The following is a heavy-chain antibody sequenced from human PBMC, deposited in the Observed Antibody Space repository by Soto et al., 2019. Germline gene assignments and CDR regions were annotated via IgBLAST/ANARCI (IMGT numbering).Heavy chain of an antibody. Sequence: PGESLKISFKGSGYSFTTYWIGWVRQMPGKGLEWMGIIYPGDSDTRYSPSFHGRVTISADKSMTTAYLQWSSLKASDTAMYYCVRPMYYYYYGMDVWGQGTTVTVSS. CDR1: GYSFTTYW. CDR3: VRPMYYYYYGMDV. J-gene: IGHJ6*02. CDR2: IYPGDSDT. V-gene: IGHV5-51*01.